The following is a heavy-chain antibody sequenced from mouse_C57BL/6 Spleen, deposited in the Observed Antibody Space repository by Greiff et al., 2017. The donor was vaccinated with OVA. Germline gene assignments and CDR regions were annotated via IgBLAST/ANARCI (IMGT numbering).Heavy chain of an antibody. V-gene: IGHV1-7*01. CDR2: INPSSGYT. D-gene: IGHD2-4*01. J-gene: IGHJ3*01. Sequence: VQLQQSGAELAKPGASVKLSCKASGYTFTSYWMHWVKQRPGQGLEWIGYINPSSGYTKYNQKFKDKATLTADKSSSTAYMQLSSLKYEESEVDYCAGYYDYDEAWFAYWGQGTLVTVSA. CDR1: GYTFTSYW. CDR3: AGYYDYDEAWFAY.